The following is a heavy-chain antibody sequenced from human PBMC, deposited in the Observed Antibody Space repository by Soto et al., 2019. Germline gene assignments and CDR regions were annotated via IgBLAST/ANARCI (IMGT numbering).Heavy chain of an antibody. CDR1: GFTFSSYS. J-gene: IGHJ3*02. V-gene: IGHV3-48*01. CDR3: ARDRTLWFGVLSAFDI. D-gene: IGHD3-10*01. CDR2: ISSSSSTI. Sequence: EVQLVESGGGLVQPGGSLRLSCAASGFTFSSYSMNWVRQAPGKGLEWVSYISSSSSTIYYADSVKGRFTISRDNAKNSLYLQMNSLRAEDTAAYYCARDRTLWFGVLSAFDIWGQGTMVTVSS.